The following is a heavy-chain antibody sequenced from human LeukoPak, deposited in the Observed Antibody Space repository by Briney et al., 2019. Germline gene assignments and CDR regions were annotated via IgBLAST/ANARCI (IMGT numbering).Heavy chain of an antibody. V-gene: IGHV4-59*12. CDR2: IYYSGIT. D-gene: IGHD2/OR15-2a*01. CDR1: GDSISSYY. Sequence: SETLSLTCTVSGDSISSYYWYWFRQPPGKELEWIACIYYSGITRYNPSPKSRVTISLDTSKNQFSLRLSSVTAADTAVYYCAREGIVRTYDQWGQGTLVTVSS. J-gene: IGHJ4*02. CDR3: AREGIVRTYDQ.